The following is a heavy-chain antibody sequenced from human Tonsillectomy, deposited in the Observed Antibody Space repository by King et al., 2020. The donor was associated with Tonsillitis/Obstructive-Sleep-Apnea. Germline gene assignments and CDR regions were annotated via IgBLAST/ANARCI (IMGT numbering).Heavy chain of an antibody. CDR3: ARDPIAVVPAASFWFDP. V-gene: IGHV3-30*01. CDR1: GFTFSSYA. Sequence: HVQLVESGGGVVQPGRSLRLSCAASGFTFSSYAMHWVRQAPGKGLEWVAVISYDGSNKYYADSVKGRFTISRDNSKNTLYLQMNSLRAEDTAGYYCARDPIAVVPAASFWFDPWGQGTLVTVSS. J-gene: IGHJ5*02. CDR2: ISYDGSNK. D-gene: IGHD2-2*01.